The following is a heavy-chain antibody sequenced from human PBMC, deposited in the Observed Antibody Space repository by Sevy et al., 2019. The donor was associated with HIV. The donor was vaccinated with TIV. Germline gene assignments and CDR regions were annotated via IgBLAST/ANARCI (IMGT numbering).Heavy chain of an antibody. V-gene: IGHV4-61*02. CDR2: IYASGRT. D-gene: IGHD1-26*01. CDR3: ARDGIKRDYYSAMDV. J-gene: IGHJ6*02. Sequence: SETLSLTCTVSGDSISSGDSFWSWIRQPAGRGLEWLGRIYASGRTMYNPSLKSPLTLSLDTSKNQFSLELTSVTAADTAVYYCARDGIKRDYYSAMDVWGQGTPVTVSS. CDR1: GDSISSGDSF.